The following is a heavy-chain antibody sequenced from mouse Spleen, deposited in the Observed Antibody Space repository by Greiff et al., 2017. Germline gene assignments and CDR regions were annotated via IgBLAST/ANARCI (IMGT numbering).Heavy chain of an antibody. CDR2: ISNLAYSI. CDR1: GFTFSDYG. J-gene: IGHJ3*01. D-gene: IGHD2-13*01. CDR3: ARQGGDFSWFAY. Sequence: EVHLVESGGGLVKPGGSLKLSCAASGFTFSDYGMAWVRQAPGKGPEWVAFISNLAYSIYYADTVTGRFTISRENAKNTLYLEMSSLRSEDTAMYYCARQGGDFSWFAYWGQGTLVTVSA. V-gene: IGHV5-15*01.